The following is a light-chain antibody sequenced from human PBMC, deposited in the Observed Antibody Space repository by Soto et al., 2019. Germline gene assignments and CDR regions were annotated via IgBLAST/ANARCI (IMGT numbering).Light chain of an antibody. CDR2: DAS. CDR3: QQSENLPT. CDR1: QNIQNY. Sequence: DIHMTQSASSLSASVGNRVTITCQASQNIQNYLNGYQQKPGRAPKLRIYDASNLEAGVPSRFKGSGSGTDFTFTISRLKPQNIATDYCQQSENLPTFGQGTRLEIK. V-gene: IGKV1-33*01. J-gene: IGKJ5*01.